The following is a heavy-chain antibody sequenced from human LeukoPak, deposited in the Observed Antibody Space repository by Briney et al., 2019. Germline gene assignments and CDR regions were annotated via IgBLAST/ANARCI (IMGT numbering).Heavy chain of an antibody. CDR3: AKDFPDPGIAVAGSIFDY. Sequence: GGSLRLSCAASRFTFSSYGMHWVRQAPGKGLGWVAFIRKDGSNKYYADSVKGGFTISRDNSKTTLYLQMNSLRAEDTAVYYCAKDFPDPGIAVAGSIFDYWGQGTLVTVSS. J-gene: IGHJ4*02. CDR2: IRKDGSNK. CDR1: RFTFSSYG. D-gene: IGHD6-19*01. V-gene: IGHV3-30*02.